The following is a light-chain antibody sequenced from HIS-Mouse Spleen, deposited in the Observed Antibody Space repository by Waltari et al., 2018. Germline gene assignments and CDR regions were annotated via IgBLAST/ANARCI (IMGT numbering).Light chain of an antibody. CDR1: QGISNY. Sequence: DIQMTQSPSSLSASVGDRFTITCRASQGISNYLAWYQQKPGKVPKLLIYAASTLQSGVPSRFSGSGSGTDFTLTISSLQPEDVATYYCQKYNSAPRLTFGGGTKVEIK. CDR2: AAS. CDR3: QKYNSAPRLT. J-gene: IGKJ4*01. V-gene: IGKV1-27*01.